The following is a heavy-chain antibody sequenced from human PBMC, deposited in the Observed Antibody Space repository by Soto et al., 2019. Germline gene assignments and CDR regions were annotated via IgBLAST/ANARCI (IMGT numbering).Heavy chain of an antibody. CDR1: GGSISRYY. J-gene: IGHJ5*02. CDR3: ARGYCSSTSCYIWDNWFDP. D-gene: IGHD2-2*02. Sequence: QVQLQESGPGLVKPSETLSLTCTVSGGSISRYYWSWIRQPPGKGLEWIGYIYYSGRTNYNPSLKNRFTISLDTSKTQFPLKLSSVTAADTGVYCCARGYCSSTSCYIWDNWFDPWGQGTLVTVSS. V-gene: IGHV4-59*01. CDR2: IYYSGRT.